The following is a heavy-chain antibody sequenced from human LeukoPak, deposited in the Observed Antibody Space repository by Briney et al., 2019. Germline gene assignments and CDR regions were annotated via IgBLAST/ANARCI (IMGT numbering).Heavy chain of an antibody. CDR3: ARGHYDVLAASYKWTPDY. V-gene: IGHV3-21*01. Sequence: GPSLTPSRAPSGFTFNTFNINWVSQAPGKGLEWVSSITSGGEYIYYADSVKGRFTTSRDNAKNSLSLQLNSLRVEDTGVYYCARGHYDVLAASYKWTPDYWGQGTLVTVSS. D-gene: IGHD3-9*01. J-gene: IGHJ4*02. CDR1: GFTFNTFN. CDR2: ITSGGEYI.